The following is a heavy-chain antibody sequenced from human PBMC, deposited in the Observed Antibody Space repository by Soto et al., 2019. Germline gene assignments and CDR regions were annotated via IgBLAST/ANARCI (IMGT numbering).Heavy chain of an antibody. V-gene: IGHV3-23*01. J-gene: IGHJ4*02. Sequence: PGGSLRLSCAASGFTFSSYAMSWVRQAPGKGLEWVSAISGSGGSTYYADSVKGRFTTSRDNSKNTLYLQMNSLRAKDTAVYYCAKVPPRGQGTSFDYWGQGTLVTVSS. CDR2: ISGSGGST. CDR3: AKVPPRGQGTSFDY. CDR1: GFTFSSYA. D-gene: IGHD1-1*01.